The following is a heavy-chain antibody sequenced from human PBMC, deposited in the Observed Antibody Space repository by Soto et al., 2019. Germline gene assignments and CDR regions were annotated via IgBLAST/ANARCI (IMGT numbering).Heavy chain of an antibody. CDR2: ISSGSSTM. V-gene: IGHV3-48*01. CDR1: GFSFSSYY. J-gene: IGHJ6*03. CDR3: ARGTYYYYMDV. Sequence: EVQLVESGGGLVQPGGSLRLSCAASGFSFSSYYMNWVRQAPGKGLEWVSYISSGSSTMHYADSVKGRFTLSRDNAKNSLYLQMNSLRAEDTAVYYCARGTYYYYMDVWGKGTTVTVSS.